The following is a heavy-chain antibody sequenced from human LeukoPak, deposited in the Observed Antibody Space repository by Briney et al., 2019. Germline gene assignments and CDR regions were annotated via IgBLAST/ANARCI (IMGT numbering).Heavy chain of an antibody. CDR2: IKRKTDGGTT. D-gene: IGHD4-23*01. J-gene: IGHJ4*02. Sequence: KPGGSLRLSCAASGFTFSHAWMTWVRQAPGKGLEWVGRIKRKTDGGTTDYAAPVKGRFTISRDDSKNTLYLQMNSLQTEDTAVYYCTTRTDSSGILGYWGQGTLVTVSS. CDR1: GFTFSHAW. CDR3: TTRTDSSGILGY. V-gene: IGHV3-15*01.